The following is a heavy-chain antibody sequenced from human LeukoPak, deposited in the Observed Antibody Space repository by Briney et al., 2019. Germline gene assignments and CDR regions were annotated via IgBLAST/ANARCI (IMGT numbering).Heavy chain of an antibody. CDR2: IYPSGCN. D-gene: IGHD3-3*01. CDR3: ARERMTYDFWSGYRREGFDY. Sequence: PSETLSLTCTVSGSSISSYYWSWIRQPAGKGSQWIGRIYPSGCNNSNPSLKSRVTMSVDTSKNQFSLKLSSVTAADTAVYYCARERMTYDFWSGYRREGFDYWGQGSLVSGCS. CDR1: GSSISSYY. J-gene: IGHJ4*02. V-gene: IGHV4-4*07.